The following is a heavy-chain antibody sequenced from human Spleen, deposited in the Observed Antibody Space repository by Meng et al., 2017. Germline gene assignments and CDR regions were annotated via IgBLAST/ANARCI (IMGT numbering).Heavy chain of an antibody. CDR2: ISSTGGAT. J-gene: IGHJ4*02. Sequence: VQLVESGGGLVQPGGSLRLSCAASGFTFSSHWMHWVRQAPGKGLAWVSTISSTGGATYYADSVKGRLTISRDNSKNTLYLQMNSLRAEDTAVYYCVPRTTYFDSWGLGTLVTVSS. CDR1: GFTFSSHW. CDR3: VPRTTYFDS. D-gene: IGHD4-11*01. V-gene: IGHV3-23*04.